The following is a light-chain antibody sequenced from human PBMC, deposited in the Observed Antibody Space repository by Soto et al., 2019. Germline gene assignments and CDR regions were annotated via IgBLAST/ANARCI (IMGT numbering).Light chain of an antibody. V-gene: IGKV1-39*01. Sequence: DVQVTQSPSSLSASVVDRVTITFRASQTISSYLNWYQQKPGKAPKLLIYAASSLQSGVPSRFSGSGSGTDFTLTISSLQPDDFATYYCQQYNSYSLTFGQGTKVDIK. CDR1: QTISSY. CDR2: AAS. J-gene: IGKJ1*01. CDR3: QQYNSYSLT.